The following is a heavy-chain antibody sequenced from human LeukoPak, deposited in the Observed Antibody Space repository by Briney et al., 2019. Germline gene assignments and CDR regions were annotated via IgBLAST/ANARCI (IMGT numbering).Heavy chain of an antibody. CDR3: ARSKGSGWYLNWFDP. V-gene: IGHV3-30*04. D-gene: IGHD6-19*01. CDR1: RFTFSSYA. CDR2: ISYDGSNK. J-gene: IGHJ5*02. Sequence: GGSLRLSCAASRFTFSSYAMHWVRQAPGKGLEWVAVISYDGSNKYYADSVKGRFTISRDNSKNTLYLQMNSPRAEDTAVYYCARSKGSGWYLNWFDPWGQGTLVTVSS.